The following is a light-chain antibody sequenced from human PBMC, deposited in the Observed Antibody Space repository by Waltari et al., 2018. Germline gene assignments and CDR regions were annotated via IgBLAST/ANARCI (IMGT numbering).Light chain of an antibody. Sequence: DIVLTQSPDSLPVSLGERATIHCQSSQNILYNSNNKNYLAWNQQKPGQPPNLLIYWASTRQFGVPERFSGSGSGTDFTLTISSLQAEDVAVYYCQQFFGTPWTFGQGTKVEIK. CDR2: WAS. CDR3: QQFFGTPWT. V-gene: IGKV4-1*01. J-gene: IGKJ1*01. CDR1: QNILYNSNNKNY.